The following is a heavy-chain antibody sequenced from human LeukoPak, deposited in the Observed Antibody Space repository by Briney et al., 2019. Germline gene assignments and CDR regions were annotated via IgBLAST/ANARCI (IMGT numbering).Heavy chain of an antibody. CDR3: AREDRFGVII. D-gene: IGHD3-3*01. CDR2: INPNSGGT. CDR1: GYTFTGDY. V-gene: IGHV1-2*02. J-gene: IGHJ4*02. Sequence: ASVEVSCKASGYTFTGDYMHWVRQAPGQGLEWMGWINPNSGGTKYGQRFQGRVTMTRDTSISTAYMELSRLRSDDTAVYYCAREDRFGVIIWGQGTLVTVSS.